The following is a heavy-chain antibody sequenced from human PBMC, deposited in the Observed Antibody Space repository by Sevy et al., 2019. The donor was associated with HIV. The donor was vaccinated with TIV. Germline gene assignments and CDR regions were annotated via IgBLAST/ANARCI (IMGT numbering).Heavy chain of an antibody. D-gene: IGHD3-22*01. J-gene: IGHJ4*02. Sequence: GGSLRLSCAASGFTFSRYAMSWVRQAPGKGLEWVSAISGSGGSTYYADSVKGRFTISRDNSKNTLYLQMNSLRAEDTAVYYCAKGDSSGYYYVRGVIDYWGQGTLVTVSS. CDR3: AKGDSSGYYYVRGVIDY. CDR2: ISGSGGST. V-gene: IGHV3-23*01. CDR1: GFTFSRYA.